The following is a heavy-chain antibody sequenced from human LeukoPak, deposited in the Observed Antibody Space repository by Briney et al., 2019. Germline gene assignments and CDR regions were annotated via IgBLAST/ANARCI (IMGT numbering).Heavy chain of an antibody. CDR2: IYYSGST. J-gene: IGHJ4*02. D-gene: IGHD3-22*01. Sequence: PSETLSLTCTVSGGSISSSSYYWGWIRQPPGKGLEWIGSIYYSGSTYYNPFLKSRVTISVDTSKNQFSLKLSSVTAADTAVYYCARQEATGWTYYYDSSGYYYFDYWGQGTLVTVSS. V-gene: IGHV4-39*01. CDR1: GGSISSSSYY. CDR3: ARQEATGWTYYYDSSGYYYFDY.